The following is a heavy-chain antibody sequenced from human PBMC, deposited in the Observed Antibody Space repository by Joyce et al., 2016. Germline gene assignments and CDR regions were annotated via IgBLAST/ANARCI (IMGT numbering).Heavy chain of an antibody. V-gene: IGHV4-4*02. CDR3: ARSSGYSSAEYFQH. CDR1: GGSISSSNW. D-gene: IGHD3-22*01. J-gene: IGHJ1*01. CDR2: IFHTGST. Sequence: QVQLQESGPGLVKPSGTLSLTCAVSGGSISSSNWWSWVRQPPGKGLEWFGEIFHTGSTKYNLSLKSRVTISVDKSKNQFSLKLSSVTAADTAVYYCARSSGYSSAEYFQHWGQGTLVIVSS.